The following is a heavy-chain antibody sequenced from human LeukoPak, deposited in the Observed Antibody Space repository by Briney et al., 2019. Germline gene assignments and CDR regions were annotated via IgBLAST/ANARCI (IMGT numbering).Heavy chain of an antibody. CDR2: INPSGGST. V-gene: IGHV1-46*01. Sequence: ASVKVSCKASGYTFTSYYMHWVRQAPGQGLEWMGIINPSGGSTSYAQKFQGRVTMTRDTSTSTVYMELSSLRSEDTAVYYCARDRVAARPGNYFDYWGQGTLVTVSS. D-gene: IGHD6-6*01. J-gene: IGHJ4*02. CDR1: GYTFTSYY. CDR3: ARDRVAARPGNYFDY.